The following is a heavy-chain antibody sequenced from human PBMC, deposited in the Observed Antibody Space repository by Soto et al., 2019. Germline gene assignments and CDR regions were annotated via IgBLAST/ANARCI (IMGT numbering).Heavy chain of an antibody. CDR2: IYYSVST. Sequence: SETLSLTCTVSGGSISSGGYYWSWIRQHPGKGLEWIGYIYYSVSTYYNPSLKSRVTISVDTSKNQFSLKLSSVTAADTAVYYCARGVTMVRGVIHTPYFDYWGQGTLVTVSS. V-gene: IGHV4-31*03. J-gene: IGHJ4*02. CDR1: GGSISSGGYY. D-gene: IGHD3-10*01. CDR3: ARGVTMVRGVIHTPYFDY.